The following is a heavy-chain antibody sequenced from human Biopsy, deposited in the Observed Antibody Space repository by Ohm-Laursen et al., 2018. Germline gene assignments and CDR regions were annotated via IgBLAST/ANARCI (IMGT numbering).Heavy chain of an antibody. CDR3: ARRPYGGTRYWYFDL. V-gene: IGHV4-31*01. Sequence: SQTLSLTCTVSGGSVSSGGFYWSWIRQHPGKGLEWIGYIYYSGTTYHNPSLKSLVTISVDTSKNQFSLKLNSVTAADTAVYYCARRPYGGTRYWYFDLWGRGTLVTVSS. J-gene: IGHJ2*01. CDR1: GGSVSSGGFY. D-gene: IGHD4-23*01. CDR2: IYYSGTT.